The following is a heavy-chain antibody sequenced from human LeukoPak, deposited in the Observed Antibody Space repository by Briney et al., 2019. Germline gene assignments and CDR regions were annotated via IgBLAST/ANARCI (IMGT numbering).Heavy chain of an antibody. CDR2: INPTGSRT. CDR1: GYTFTGYY. CDR3: ARGISGGFWENCGGDCYYDY. V-gene: IGHV1-46*01. J-gene: IGHJ4*02. D-gene: IGHD2-21*02. Sequence: ASVKVSCKASGYTFTGYYMHWVRQAPGQGLEWVGLINPTGSRTLYAQKFQGRVTMTRDMSTSTDYMELSSLRSEDTAVYYCARGISGGFWENCGGDCYYDYWGQGTLVTVSS.